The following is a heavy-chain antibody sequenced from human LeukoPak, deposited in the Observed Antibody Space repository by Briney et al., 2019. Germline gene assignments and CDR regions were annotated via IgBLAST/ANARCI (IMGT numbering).Heavy chain of an antibody. D-gene: IGHD6-13*01. Sequence: GGSLRLSCAASGFTFSDYYMSWIRQAPGKGLERVSYISSSGSTIYYADSVKGRFTISRDNAKNSLYLQMNSLRAEDTAVYYCARGARYSSSWLHYFDYWGQGTLVTVSS. CDR3: ARGARYSSSWLHYFDY. V-gene: IGHV3-11*01. J-gene: IGHJ4*02. CDR1: GFTFSDYY. CDR2: ISSSGSTI.